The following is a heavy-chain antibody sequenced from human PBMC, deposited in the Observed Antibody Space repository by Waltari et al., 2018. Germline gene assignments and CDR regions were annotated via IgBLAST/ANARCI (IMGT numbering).Heavy chain of an antibody. CDR2: HNPIFCTA. CDR1: GGTFSSYA. CDR3: ARYGDIVVVPAADIGGAFDI. D-gene: IGHD2-2*01. V-gene: IGHV1-69*12. J-gene: IGHJ3*02. Sequence: QVQLVQSGAEVKKPGSSVKVSCKASGGTFSSYAISWVRQAPGQGLEWMGGHNPIFCTANYAQKFQGRVTITADESTSTAYMELSSLRSENTAVYYCARYGDIVVVPAADIGGAFDIWGQGTMVTVSS.